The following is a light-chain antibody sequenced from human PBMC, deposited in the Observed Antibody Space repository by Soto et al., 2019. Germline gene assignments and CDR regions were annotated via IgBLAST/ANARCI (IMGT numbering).Light chain of an antibody. Sequence: DIQMTQSPSSLSASVGDRVSITCRASQTIYTYLNWYQQRPGKAPKLLIFGATALQGGVPSRFSGSGSGTDFTLTISSLQPEDFATYHCQQTYNTPLTFGGGTKVDIK. J-gene: IGKJ4*01. CDR1: QTIYTY. V-gene: IGKV1-39*01. CDR2: GAT. CDR3: QQTYNTPLT.